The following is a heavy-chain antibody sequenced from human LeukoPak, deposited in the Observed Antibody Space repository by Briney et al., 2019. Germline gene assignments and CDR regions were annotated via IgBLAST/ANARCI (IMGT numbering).Heavy chain of an antibody. J-gene: IGHJ6*02. V-gene: IGHV1-46*01. Sequence: ASVKVSCKASGYTFTTDYIHWVRQAPGQGLEWMGIINPSSVTTSYAQKFQGRLTMTRDTSTSTVYMELRSLRSDDTAVYYCARDRGQWLVYYYYGMDVWGQGTTVTVSS. CDR1: GYTFTTDY. D-gene: IGHD6-19*01. CDR3: ARDRGQWLVYYYYGMDV. CDR2: INPSSVTT.